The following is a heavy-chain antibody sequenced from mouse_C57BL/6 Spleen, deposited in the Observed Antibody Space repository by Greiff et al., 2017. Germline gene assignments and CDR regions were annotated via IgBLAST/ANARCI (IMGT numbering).Heavy chain of an antibody. CDR3: DRLLYYCGSRGGYFEV. J-gene: IGHJ1*03. Sequence: DVKLVESGGGLVKPGGSLKLSCAASGFAFSDYGMHWVRQAPEKGLEWVAYISSGSSTIYYADTVKGRFTISRDNAKNTLFLQMTSLRSEDTGMFYWDRLLYYCGSRGGYFEVWGTGTTVTASS. D-gene: IGHD1-1*01. V-gene: IGHV5-17*01. CDR1: GFAFSDYG. CDR2: ISSGSSTI.